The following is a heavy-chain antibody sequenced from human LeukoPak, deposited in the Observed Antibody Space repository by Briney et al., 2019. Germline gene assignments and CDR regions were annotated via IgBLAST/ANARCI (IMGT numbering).Heavy chain of an antibody. CDR2: IYNSGSA. D-gene: IGHD6-13*01. CDR1: GGSISSYY. V-gene: IGHV4-59*01. J-gene: IGHJ6*03. CDR3: ARGDSSSWYYYYYMDV. Sequence: SETLSLTCTVSGGSISSYYWNWIRQPPGKGLEWIGYIYNSGSANNNPSLKSRVTISVDTSKKQFSLKLSSVTAADTAVYYCARGDSSSWYYYYYMDVWGKGTTVTISS.